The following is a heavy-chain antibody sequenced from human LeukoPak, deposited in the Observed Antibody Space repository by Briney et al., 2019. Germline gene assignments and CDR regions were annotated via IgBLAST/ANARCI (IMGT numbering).Heavy chain of an antibody. CDR1: GFTFSTYA. Sequence: GGSLRLSCTASGFTFSTYAMTWVRQAPGKGLEWVSVISHGGDSAWYADSVKGRFTISRDNSKSTLFLQMNSLRADDTAIYYCAKGRSGRYEGLDYWGQGILVTVSS. V-gene: IGHV3-23*01. CDR3: AKGRSGRYEGLDY. J-gene: IGHJ4*02. D-gene: IGHD6-19*01. CDR2: ISHGGDSA.